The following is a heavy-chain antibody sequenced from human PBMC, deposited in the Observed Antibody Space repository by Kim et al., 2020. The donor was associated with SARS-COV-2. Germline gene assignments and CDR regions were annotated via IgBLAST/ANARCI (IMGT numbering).Heavy chain of an antibody. CDR2: IWYDGSNK. V-gene: IGHV3-33*01. J-gene: IGHJ4*02. Sequence: GGSLRLSCAASGFTFSSYGMHWVRQAPGKGLEWVAVIWYDGSNKYYADSVKGRFTISRDNSKNTLYLQMNSLRAEDTAVYYCARDGTGFYSSSWYGNYYFDYWGQGTLVTVSS. CDR1: GFTFSSYG. D-gene: IGHD6-13*01. CDR3: ARDGTGFYSSSWYGNYYFDY.